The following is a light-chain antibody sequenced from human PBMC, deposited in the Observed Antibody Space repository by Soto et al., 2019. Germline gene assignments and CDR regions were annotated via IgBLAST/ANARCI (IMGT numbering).Light chain of an antibody. CDR3: QQYDSSPGT. Sequence: EIVLTQSPGTLSLSPGESGTLSCRASQSVTSSSLAWYQQKPGQAPRLLIYGASSRATGIPDRFSGRGSGTDFTLTISRLEPEDFAVYYCQQYDSSPGTFGQGTRLEI. J-gene: IGKJ5*01. CDR2: GAS. V-gene: IGKV3-20*01. CDR1: QSVTSSS.